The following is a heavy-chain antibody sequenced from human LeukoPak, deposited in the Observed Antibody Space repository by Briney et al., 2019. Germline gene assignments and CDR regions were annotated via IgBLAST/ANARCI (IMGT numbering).Heavy chain of an antibody. CDR1: GFTFSSYS. J-gene: IGHJ4*02. CDR2: ISNSGGST. CDR3: AKEGFDS. Sequence: PGGSLRLSCVASGFTFSSYSMNWVRQAPGRGLEWVSSISNSGGSTYYADSVKGRFTISRDNSKNTLYLQMNSLRAEDTAVYYCAKEGFDSWGQGTLVTVSS. V-gene: IGHV3-23*01.